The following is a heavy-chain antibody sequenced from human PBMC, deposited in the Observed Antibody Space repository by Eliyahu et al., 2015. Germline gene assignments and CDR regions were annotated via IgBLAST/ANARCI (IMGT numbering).Heavy chain of an antibody. D-gene: IGHD2-15*01. J-gene: IGHJ3*02. CDR3: AREATQAGDDDALDI. CDR1: GXTFSXWY. V-gene: IGHV3-72*01. CDR2: SRNRANSYTT. Sequence: EVQLVESGGGLVQPGGSLRLSXEVSGXTFSXWYLDWVRQGPGKGLEWIARSRNRANSYTTEYAASVKGRFTISRDNSKNSLYLQMNSLQGEDTAVYYCAREATQAGDDDALDIWGQGTLVTVSS.